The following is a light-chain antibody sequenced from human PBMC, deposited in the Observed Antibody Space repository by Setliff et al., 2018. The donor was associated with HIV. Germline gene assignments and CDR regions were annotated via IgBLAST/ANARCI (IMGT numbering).Light chain of an antibody. CDR3: SSYTNSRNFV. CDR1: SSDVGGYNL. CDR2: EAI. Sequence: SVLSQPASVSGSPGQSISISCTGTSSDVGGYNLVSWYQHHPGKAPKVVIYEAIKRPSGISNRFSGAKSGNTASLTISGLQADDEADYFCSSYTNSRNFVFGTGTKVTVL. V-gene: IGLV2-23*01. J-gene: IGLJ1*01.